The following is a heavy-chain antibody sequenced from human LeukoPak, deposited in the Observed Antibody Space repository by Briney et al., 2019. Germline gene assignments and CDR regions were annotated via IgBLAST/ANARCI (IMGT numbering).Heavy chain of an antibody. V-gene: IGHV4-39*01. CDR2: IYYSGST. D-gene: IGHD1-7*01. J-gene: IGHJ4*02. CDR1: GGSISSSSYY. Sequence: PSETLSLTCTVSGGSISSSSYYWGWIRQPPGKGLEWIGSIYYSGSTYYNPSLKSRVTISVDTSKNQFSLKLSSVTAADTAVYYCARLEGYNWNYLAGYWGQGTLVTVSS. CDR3: ARLEGYNWNYLAGY.